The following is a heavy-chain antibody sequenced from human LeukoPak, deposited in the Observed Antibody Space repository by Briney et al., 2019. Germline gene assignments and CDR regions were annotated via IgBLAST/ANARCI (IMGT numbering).Heavy chain of an antibody. V-gene: IGHV1-2*02. Sequence: ASVKVSCKASGYTFTSYDINWVRQATGQGLEWMGWINPNSGGTNYAQKFQGRVTMTRDTSISTAYMELSRLRSDDTAVYYCARAGPEYYYGSGSYVDWGQGTLVTVSS. CDR1: GYTFTSYD. J-gene: IGHJ4*02. CDR2: INPNSGGT. D-gene: IGHD3-10*01. CDR3: ARAGPEYYYGSGSYVD.